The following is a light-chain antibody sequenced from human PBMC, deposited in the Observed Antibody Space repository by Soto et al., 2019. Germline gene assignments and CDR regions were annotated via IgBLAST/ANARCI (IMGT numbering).Light chain of an antibody. V-gene: IGLV2-11*01. Sequence: QSALTQPRSVSGSPGQSVTISCTGTSSDVGGYNHVSWCLQYPGKAPKVMIYDVNKRPSGVPDRFSASKSGNTASLTISGLQADDEGDYYCCSYAGSDTWEVFGTGTKLTVL. CDR1: SSDVGGYNH. CDR2: DVN. CDR3: CSYAGSDTWEV. J-gene: IGLJ1*01.